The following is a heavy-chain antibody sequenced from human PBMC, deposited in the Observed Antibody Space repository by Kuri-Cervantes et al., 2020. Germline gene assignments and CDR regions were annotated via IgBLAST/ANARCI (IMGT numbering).Heavy chain of an antibody. V-gene: IGHV4-59*12. J-gene: IGHJ4*02. CDR2: TYYSGST. CDR3: ARYKYCSTGRCYEDY. D-gene: IGHD2-15*01. Sequence: SETLSLTCTVSGGSITSYYWSWIRQPPGKGLEWIGYTYYSGSTNYNPSLKSRVTISIDTSKNQFSLRLSSVTAADTAVYYCARYKYCSTGRCYEDYWGQGTLVTVSS. CDR1: GGSITSYY.